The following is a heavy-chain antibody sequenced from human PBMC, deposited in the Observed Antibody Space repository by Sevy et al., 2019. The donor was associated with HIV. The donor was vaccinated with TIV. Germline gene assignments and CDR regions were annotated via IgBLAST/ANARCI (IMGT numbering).Heavy chain of an antibody. CDR2: FIPISGTA. Sequence: GASVKVSCKASGGTVSSYAISWVRQAPGQGLEWMGRFIPISGTANYAQKFQGRVTITADESTSTVYMDLSRLKSEDSAVYYCASESHYDILTGYYTLDYWGQGTLVTVSS. J-gene: IGHJ4*02. D-gene: IGHD3-9*01. CDR3: ASESHYDILTGYYTLDY. CDR1: GGTVSSYA. V-gene: IGHV1-69*13.